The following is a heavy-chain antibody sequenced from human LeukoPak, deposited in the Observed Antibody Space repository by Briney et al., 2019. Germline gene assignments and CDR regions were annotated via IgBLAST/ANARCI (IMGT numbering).Heavy chain of an antibody. CDR1: GFTFSSYA. J-gene: IGHJ4*02. V-gene: IGHV3-64*01. D-gene: IGHD3-22*01. CDR3: ARDLEDYYDSSGLFL. Sequence: GGSLRLSCAASGFTFSSYAVHWVRQAPGKGLEYVSAISSNGGSTYYANSVKGRFTISRDNSKNTLYLQMGSLRAEDMAVYYCARDLEDYYDSSGLFLWGQGTLVTVSS. CDR2: ISSNGGST.